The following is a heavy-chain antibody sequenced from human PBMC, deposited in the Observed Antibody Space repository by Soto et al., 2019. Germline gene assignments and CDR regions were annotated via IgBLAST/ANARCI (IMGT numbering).Heavy chain of an antibody. CDR2: ITPRDGTT. V-gene: IGHV1-46*01. D-gene: IGHD1-1*01. Sequence: QVQLVQSGAEVKKPGASVKVSCKASGYTFTTYYLHWLRQARGQGLEWMGIITPRDGTTRYEQKCQERVTMTRDTSTSTVYMELISLRSEDTAVYYCAREVSTKTAPIDYWGQGTLVTVSS. CDR3: AREVSTKTAPIDY. J-gene: IGHJ4*02. CDR1: GYTFTTYY.